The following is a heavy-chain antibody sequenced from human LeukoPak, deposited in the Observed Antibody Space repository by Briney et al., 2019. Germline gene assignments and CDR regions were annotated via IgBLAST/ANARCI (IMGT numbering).Heavy chain of an antibody. CDR2: IRSKANSYAT. J-gene: IGHJ4*02. CDR3: TERRYSCGSPYFDY. Sequence: PGGSLRLSCAASGFTFSGSAMHWVRQASGKGLEWVGRIRSKANSYATAYAASVKGRFTISRDDSKNAAYLQMNSLKTEDTAVYYFTERRYSCGSPYFDYWGQGTLVTVSS. D-gene: IGHD6-19*01. V-gene: IGHV3-73*01. CDR1: GFTFSGSA.